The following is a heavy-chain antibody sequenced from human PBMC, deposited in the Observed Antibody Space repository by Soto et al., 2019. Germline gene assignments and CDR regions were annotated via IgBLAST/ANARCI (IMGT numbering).Heavy chain of an antibody. CDR3: ARGGTYYDFWSGYWGTYYFDY. V-gene: IGHV4-34*01. CDR1: GGSFSGYY. J-gene: IGHJ4*02. D-gene: IGHD3-3*01. Sequence: SETLSLTCAVYGGSFSGYYWSWIRQPPGKGLEWIGEINHSGSTNYNPSRKSRVTISVDTSKNPFSLELSSVAAADTAVYYCARGGTYYDFWSGYWGTYYFDYWGQGTLVTVSS. CDR2: INHSGST.